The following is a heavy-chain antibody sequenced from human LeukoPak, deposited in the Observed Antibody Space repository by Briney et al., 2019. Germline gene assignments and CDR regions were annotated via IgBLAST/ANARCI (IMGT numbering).Heavy chain of an antibody. V-gene: IGHV3-20*04. Sequence: GGSLRLSCAASGFRFDDYGMTWVRQAPGKGLEWVSGINWNGIRTGYADSVKGRFTISRDNAKNSLYLQMNSLRAEDTAFYYCARAPLTRCWYESSFDHDTFYYYMDVWGKGTTVTVSS. J-gene: IGHJ6*03. D-gene: IGHD3-22*01. CDR1: GFRFDDYG. CDR2: INWNGIRT. CDR3: ARAPLTRCWYESSFDHDTFYYYMDV.